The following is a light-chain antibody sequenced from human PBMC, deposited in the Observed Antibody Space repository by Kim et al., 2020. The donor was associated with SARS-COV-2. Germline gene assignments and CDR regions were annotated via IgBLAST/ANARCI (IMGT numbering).Light chain of an antibody. V-gene: IGLV2-14*02. J-gene: IGLJ3*02. CDR2: GVS. CDR3: SSFTDSGAWV. CDR1: YTL. Sequence: YTLVSWYQQYPGKAPHLLIYGVSMRPSGVSSRFSASKSGNTASLTISGLQAEDEAHYSCSSFTDSGAWVFGGGTKLTVL.